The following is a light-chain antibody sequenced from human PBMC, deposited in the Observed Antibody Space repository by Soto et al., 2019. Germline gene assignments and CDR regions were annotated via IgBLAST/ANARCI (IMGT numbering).Light chain of an antibody. CDR1: SSDVGYYNY. V-gene: IGLV2-18*02. Sequence: QSVLTQPPSASGSPGQSVTIACTGTSSDVGYYNYVSWYQQPPGKAPKLLIYDVSKRPSGVPDRFSGSKSGNTASLTVSGLQAEDETDYYCFSYTSSGTYVFGTGTKVTVL. CDR2: DVS. J-gene: IGLJ1*01. CDR3: FSYTSSGTYV.